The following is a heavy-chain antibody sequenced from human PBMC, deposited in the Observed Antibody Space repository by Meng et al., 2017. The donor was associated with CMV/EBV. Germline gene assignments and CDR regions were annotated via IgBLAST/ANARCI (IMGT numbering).Heavy chain of an antibody. CDR3: AKASGWSVGRGYNWFDP. Sequence: SLKISCAASGFTFDDYAMHWVRQAPGKGLEWVSGISWNSGSIGYADSVKGRFTISRDNAKNSLYLQMNSLRAEDTALYYCAKASGWSVGRGYNWFDPWGQGTLVTVSS. D-gene: IGHD6-19*01. V-gene: IGHV3-9*01. J-gene: IGHJ5*02. CDR1: GFTFDDYA. CDR2: ISWNSGSI.